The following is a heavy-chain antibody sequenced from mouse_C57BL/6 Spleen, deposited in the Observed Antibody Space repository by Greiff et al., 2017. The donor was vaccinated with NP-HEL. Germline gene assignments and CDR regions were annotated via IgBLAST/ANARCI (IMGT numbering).Heavy chain of an antibody. CDR3: ARTTLDY. CDR2: IDPSDSYT. D-gene: IGHD5-5*01. V-gene: IGHV1-50*01. CDR1: GYTFTSYW. Sequence: VKLQQPGAELVKPGASVKLSCKASGYTFTSYWMQWVKQRPGQGLEWIGEIDPSDSYTNYNQKFKGKATLTVDTSSSTAYMQLSSLTSEDSAVYYCARTTLDYWGQGTTLTVSS. J-gene: IGHJ2*01.